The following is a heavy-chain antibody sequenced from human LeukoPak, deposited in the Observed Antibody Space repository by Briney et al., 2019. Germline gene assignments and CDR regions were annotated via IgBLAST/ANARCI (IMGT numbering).Heavy chain of an antibody. J-gene: IGHJ4*02. D-gene: IGHD4-17*01. CDR1: GFTFGDYA. CDR2: IRSKAYGGTT. CDR3: TSTASTVTTMGYYFDY. Sequence: GGSLRLSCTASGFTFGDYAMSWFRQAPGKGLDWVGFIRSKAYGGTTEYAASVKGRFTISRDDSKSIAYLQMNSLKTEDTAVYYCTSTASTVTTMGYYFDYWGQGTLVTVSS. V-gene: IGHV3-49*03.